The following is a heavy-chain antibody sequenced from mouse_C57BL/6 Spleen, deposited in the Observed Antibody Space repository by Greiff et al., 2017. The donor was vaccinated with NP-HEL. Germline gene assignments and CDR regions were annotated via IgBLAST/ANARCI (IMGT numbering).Heavy chain of an antibody. CDR1: GYTFTSYW. Sequence: QVQLQQPGAELVRPGSSVKLSCKASGYTFTSYWMHWVKQRPIQGLEWIGNIDPSDSETHYNQKFKDKATLTVDKSSSTAYMQLSSLTSEDSAVYYCAVVVAYYAMDYWGQGTSVTVSS. CDR3: AVVVAYYAMDY. D-gene: IGHD1-1*01. V-gene: IGHV1-52*01. CDR2: IDPSDSET. J-gene: IGHJ4*01.